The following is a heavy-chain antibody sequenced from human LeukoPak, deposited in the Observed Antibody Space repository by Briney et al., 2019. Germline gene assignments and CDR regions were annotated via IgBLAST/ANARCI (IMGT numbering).Heavy chain of an antibody. CDR1: GFTFSSYS. V-gene: IGHV3-21*01. Sequence: GGSLRLSCAASGFTFSSYSMNWVRQAPGKGPEWVSSISSSSSYIYYADSVKGRFTISRDNAEKSVFLQMNSLRAEDTAVYYCARANYYDFYGMDVWGQGTTVTVSS. J-gene: IGHJ6*02. CDR2: ISSSSSYI. CDR3: ARANYYDFYGMDV.